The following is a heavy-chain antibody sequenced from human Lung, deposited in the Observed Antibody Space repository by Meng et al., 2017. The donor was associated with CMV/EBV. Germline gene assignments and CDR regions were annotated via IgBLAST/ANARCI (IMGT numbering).Heavy chain of an antibody. CDR2: IYTGGIT. CDR1: GFIVNSNF. CDR3: ARDLRPSGGGMDV. Sequence: GGSXRLXXAASGFIVNSNFMNWVRQALGKGLEWVSVIYTGGITYYADSVKGRFTISRDNSKNTVHLQMNNLRPGDTAVYYCARDLRPSGGGMDVWGQGTTVTVSS. J-gene: IGHJ6*02. D-gene: IGHD2-8*02. V-gene: IGHV3-53*01.